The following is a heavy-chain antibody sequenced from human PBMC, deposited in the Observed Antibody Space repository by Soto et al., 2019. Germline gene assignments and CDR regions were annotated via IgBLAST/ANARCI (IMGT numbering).Heavy chain of an antibody. V-gene: IGHV3-11*06. D-gene: IGHD3-10*01. CDR1: GFTLSDYY. CDR2: ISSSSTST. J-gene: IGHJ4*02. Sequence: QVQLVESGGGLVKPGGSLRLSCAASGFTLSDYYMSWIRQAPGKGLEWVSDISSSSTSTNYADSVKGRFTISRDNAKKSLYLQMNSLRAEDTAVYYCAREDVETTMVYFDYWGQGTLVTVAS. CDR3: AREDVETTMVYFDY.